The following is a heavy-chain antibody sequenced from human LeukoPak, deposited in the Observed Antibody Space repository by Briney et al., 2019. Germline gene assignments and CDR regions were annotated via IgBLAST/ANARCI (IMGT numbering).Heavy chain of an antibody. Sequence: GGSLRLSCAASGFTFDDYAMHWVRQAPGKGLEWVSGISWNSGSIGYADSVKGRFTISRDNAKNSLYLQMNSLRAEDTAVYYCARVNGGCSSTSCYLTYFQHWGQGTLVTVSS. CDR2: ISWNSGSI. V-gene: IGHV3-9*01. J-gene: IGHJ1*01. CDR1: GFTFDDYA. CDR3: ARVNGGCSSTSCYLTYFQH. D-gene: IGHD2-2*01.